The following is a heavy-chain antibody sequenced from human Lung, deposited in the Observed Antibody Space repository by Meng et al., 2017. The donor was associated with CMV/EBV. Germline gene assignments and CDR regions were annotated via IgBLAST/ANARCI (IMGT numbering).Heavy chain of an antibody. CDR3: VPRACAMDV. V-gene: IGHV3-7*01. J-gene: IGHJ6*02. CDR1: GFTFRNYW. CDR2: IKGDGSDK. Sequence: GGSXRLSCAASGFTFRNYWLSWVCQAPGKGLEWVANIKGDGSDKGYVDTVMGRFTISRDNARNSLYMEMNSLRAEDTGVYYCVPRACAMDVWGQGTTVTVSS.